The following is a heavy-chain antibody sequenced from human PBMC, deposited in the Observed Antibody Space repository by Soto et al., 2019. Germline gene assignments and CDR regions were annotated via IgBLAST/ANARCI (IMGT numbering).Heavy chain of an antibody. CDR1: GFTFSSYW. CDR3: ARDFTRSMGVSLFDP. V-gene: IGHV3-74*01. D-gene: IGHD3-10*01. Sequence: PGRSLRLSCASSGFTFSSYWMHWVRQAPGKGLVWVSRINSDGSSTSYADSVKGRSTISRDNAKNTLYLQMNSLRAEDTAVYYCARDFTRSMGVSLFDPWGQGTLVTVSS. CDR2: INSDGSST. J-gene: IGHJ5*02.